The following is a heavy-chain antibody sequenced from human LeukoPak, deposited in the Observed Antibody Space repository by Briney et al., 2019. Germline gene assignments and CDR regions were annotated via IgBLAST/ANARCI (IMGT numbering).Heavy chain of an antibody. D-gene: IGHD1-26*01. V-gene: IGHV3-53*01. CDR1: GFTVSSNY. J-gene: IGHJ6*02. CDR3: AREVTTQWAGDPYGMDV. Sequence: HPGGSLRLSCAASGFTVSSNYMSWVRQAPGKGLEWVSVIYSGGSTYYADSVKGRFTISRDNSKNTLYLQMNSLRAEDTAVYYCAREVTTQWAGDPYGMDVWGQGTTVTVSS. CDR2: IYSGGST.